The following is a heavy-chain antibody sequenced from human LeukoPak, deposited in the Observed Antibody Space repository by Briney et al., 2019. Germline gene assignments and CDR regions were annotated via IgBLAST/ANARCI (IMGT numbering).Heavy chain of an antibody. CDR3: ARDAYYYGSGSYYKSLYYYYYYMDV. J-gene: IGHJ6*03. CDR1: GYTLTELS. CDR2: INPNSGGT. D-gene: IGHD3-10*01. Sequence: ASVKVSCKVSGYTLTELSMHWVRQAPGQGLEWMGWINPNSGGTNYAQKFQGRVTMTRDTSISTAYMELSRLRSDDTAVYYCARDAYYYGSGSYYKSLYYYYYYMDVWGKGTTVTISS. V-gene: IGHV1-2*02.